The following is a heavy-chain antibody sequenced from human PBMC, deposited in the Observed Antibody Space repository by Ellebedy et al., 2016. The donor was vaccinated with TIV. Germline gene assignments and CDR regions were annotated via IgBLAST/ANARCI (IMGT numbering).Heavy chain of an antibody. CDR1: GGTFSSYA. D-gene: IGHD1-26*01. Sequence: AASVKVSCKASGGTFSSYAISWVRQAPGQGLEWMGIINPSGGSTSYAQKFQGRVTMTRDTSTSTVYMELSSLRSEDTAVYSCASGPGGVGATRGGFDYWGQGTLVTVSS. V-gene: IGHV1-46*01. CDR3: ASGPGGVGATRGGFDY. CDR2: INPSGGST. J-gene: IGHJ4*02.